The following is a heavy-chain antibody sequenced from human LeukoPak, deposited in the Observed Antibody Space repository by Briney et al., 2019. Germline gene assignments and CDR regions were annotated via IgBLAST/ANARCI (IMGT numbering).Heavy chain of an antibody. V-gene: IGHV4-59*01. CDR3: ARESRGRFDY. J-gene: IGHJ4*02. Sequence: SETLSLTCTVSGGSISSYFWSWIRQPPGKGLEWIGYIYHSGTTNFNPSLKSRVTMSQDTSKNQFSLRLRAVTAADTAVYYCARESRGRFDYWGQGALVTVSS. CDR1: GGSISSYF. CDR2: IYHSGTT.